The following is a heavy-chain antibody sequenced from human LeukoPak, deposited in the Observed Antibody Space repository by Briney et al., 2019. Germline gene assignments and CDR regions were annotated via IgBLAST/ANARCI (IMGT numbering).Heavy chain of an antibody. J-gene: IGHJ4*02. V-gene: IGHV3-43D*03. Sequence: PGGSLRLSCAASGFTFDDYAMHWVRQAPGKGLQWVSVISWDGGSTDYADSVKGRFTISRDNSKNTLYPQMNSLRAEDTAVYYCAKEGAVAGRTFDYWGQGTLVTVSS. D-gene: IGHD6-19*01. CDR3: AKEGAVAGRTFDY. CDR2: ISWDGGST. CDR1: GFTFDDYA.